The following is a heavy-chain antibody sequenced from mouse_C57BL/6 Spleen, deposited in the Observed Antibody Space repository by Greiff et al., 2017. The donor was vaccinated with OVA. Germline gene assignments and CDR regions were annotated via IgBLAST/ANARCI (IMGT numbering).Heavy chain of an antibody. CDR1: GYTFTSYW. D-gene: IGHD1-1*01. CDR2: TDPSDSYT. V-gene: IGHV1-69*01. Sequence: QVQLQQPGAELVMPGASVKLSCKASGYTFTSYWMHWVKQRPGQGLEWIGETDPSDSYTNYNQKFKGKSTLTVDKSSSTAYMQLSSLTSEDSAVYYCARMSVEVAPYFDYWGQGTTLTVSS. J-gene: IGHJ2*01. CDR3: ARMSVEVAPYFDY.